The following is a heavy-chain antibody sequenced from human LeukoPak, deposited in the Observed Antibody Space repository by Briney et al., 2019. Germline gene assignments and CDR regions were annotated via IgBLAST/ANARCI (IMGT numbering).Heavy chain of an antibody. CDR1: GASISSYY. CDR3: ASLGSVGYMDV. Sequence: SESLSLTCTVSGASISSYYWNWIRQPAGKGLEWIGRIYTSGSTDYNPSLKSRVTMSMDSSKNQFSLKLSSVTAADTAVYYCASLGSVGYMDVWGKGTTVTVSS. CDR2: IYTSGST. J-gene: IGHJ6*03. D-gene: IGHD1-26*01. V-gene: IGHV4-4*07.